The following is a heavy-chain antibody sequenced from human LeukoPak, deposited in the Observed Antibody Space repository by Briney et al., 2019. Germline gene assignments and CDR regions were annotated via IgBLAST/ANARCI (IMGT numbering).Heavy chain of an antibody. Sequence: GGSLRLSCAASGFTFSSYAMHWVRQAPGKGLEYVSAISSNGGSTYYANSVKGRFTISRDNSKNTLYLQMGSLRAEDMAVYYCARLLQDGYNSFDYWGQGTLVTVSS. J-gene: IGHJ4*02. D-gene: IGHD5-24*01. V-gene: IGHV3-64*01. CDR2: ISSNGGST. CDR3: ARLLQDGYNSFDY. CDR1: GFTFSSYA.